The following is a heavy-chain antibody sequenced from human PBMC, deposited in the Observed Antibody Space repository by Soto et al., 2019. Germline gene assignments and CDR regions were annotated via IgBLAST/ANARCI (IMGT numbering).Heavy chain of an antibody. CDR3: AKDIREYSSGWTFFDY. CDR2: ISWNSGRI. Sequence: SLRLSCAASGFTFDDYAMNWVRQGPGKGLEWVSGISWNSGRIDYADSVKGRFTISRDNAKNSLYLQMNSLRAEDTALYYCAKDIREYSSGWTFFDYWGQGTLVTVSS. CDR1: GFTFDDYA. V-gene: IGHV3-9*01. J-gene: IGHJ4*02. D-gene: IGHD6-19*01.